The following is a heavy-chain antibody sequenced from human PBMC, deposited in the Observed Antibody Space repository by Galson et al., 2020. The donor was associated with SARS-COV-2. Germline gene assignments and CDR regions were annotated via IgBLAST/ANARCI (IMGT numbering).Heavy chain of an antibody. D-gene: IGHD6-19*01. V-gene: IGHV4-34*01. CDR3: ARQRSNIAVCDY. Sequence: SETLSLTFAVYGGSFSGSYWSWIRQTPGKGLEWIGEINHSGSTNYSPSLKSRVTISVDTSKKQFSLKLNYVTAADTALYYCARQRSNIAVCDYWGQGTLVTVSS. CDR1: GGSFSGSY. J-gene: IGHJ4*02. CDR2: INHSGST.